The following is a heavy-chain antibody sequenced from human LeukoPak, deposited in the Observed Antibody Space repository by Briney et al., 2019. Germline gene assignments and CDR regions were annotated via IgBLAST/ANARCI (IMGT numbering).Heavy chain of an antibody. Sequence: ETLSLTCTVSGGSISSYYWSWIRQPPGKGLEWIGYIYYSGSTNYNPSLKSRVTISVDTSKNQFSLKLSSLTAADTAVYYCARDRVGAARGYGMDVWGQGTTVTVSS. V-gene: IGHV4-59*01. D-gene: IGHD6-6*01. CDR3: ARDRVGAARGYGMDV. CDR2: IYYSGST. CDR1: GGSISSYY. J-gene: IGHJ6*02.